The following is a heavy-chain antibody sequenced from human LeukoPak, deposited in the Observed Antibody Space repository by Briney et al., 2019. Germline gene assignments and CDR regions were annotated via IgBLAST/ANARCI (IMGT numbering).Heavy chain of an antibody. Sequence: SETLSLTCTFSGDSFRSFAYYWAWIRQPPGKALEHIGSIYYTGTTYYNPSLKSRVTISVDTSKNQFSLKLSSVTAADTAVYFCARGPYSYDSSGAFDIWGQGTMVTVSS. CDR3: ARGPYSYDSSGAFDI. CDR1: GDSFRSFAYY. J-gene: IGHJ3*02. V-gene: IGHV4-39*07. D-gene: IGHD3-22*01. CDR2: IYYTGTT.